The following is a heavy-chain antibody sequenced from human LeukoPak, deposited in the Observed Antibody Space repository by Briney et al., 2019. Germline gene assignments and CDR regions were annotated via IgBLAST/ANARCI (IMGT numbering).Heavy chain of an antibody. V-gene: IGHV3-9*01. CDR2: ISWNSGSI. Sequence: GRSLRLSCVASGFTFYDHAMHWVRQAPGKGLEWVSGISWNSGSIGYADSVKGRFTISRDNAKNSLYLQMNSLRAEDTALYYCAKALGYYYVTPSIDYWGQGTLVTVSS. CDR1: GFTFYDHA. J-gene: IGHJ4*02. D-gene: IGHD3-10*02. CDR3: AKALGYYYVTPSIDY.